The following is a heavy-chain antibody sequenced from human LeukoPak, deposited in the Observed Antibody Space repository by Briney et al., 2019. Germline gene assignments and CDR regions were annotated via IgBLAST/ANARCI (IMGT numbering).Heavy chain of an antibody. CDR1: Y. CDR3: ALRSWLVRPFDY. D-gene: IGHD6-19*01. V-gene: IGHV4-34*01. CDR2: INHSGST. J-gene: IGHJ4*02. Sequence: YWSWIRQPPGKGLEGIGEINHSGSTNYNPSLKSRVTISVDTSKNQFSLKLSSVTAADTAVYYCALRSWLVRPFDYWGQGTLVTVSS.